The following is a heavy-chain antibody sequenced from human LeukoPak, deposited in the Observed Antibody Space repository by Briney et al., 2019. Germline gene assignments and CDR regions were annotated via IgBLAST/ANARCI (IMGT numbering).Heavy chain of an antibody. CDR3: ARESEDIVVVPAAVTSWYFDL. CDR1: GGSISSYY. CDR2: IYYSGST. J-gene: IGHJ2*01. V-gene: IGHV4-59*01. D-gene: IGHD2-2*01. Sequence: SETLSLTCTASGGSISSYYWSWIRQPPGKGLEWIGYIYYSGSTNYNPSLKSRVTISVDTSKNQFSLKLSSVTAADTAVYYCARESEDIVVVPAAVTSWYFDLWGRGTLVTVSS.